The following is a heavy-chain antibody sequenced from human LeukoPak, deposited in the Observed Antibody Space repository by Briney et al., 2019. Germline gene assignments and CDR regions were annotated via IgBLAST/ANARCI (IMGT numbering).Heavy chain of an antibody. Sequence: SETLSLTCTVSGGSISSGYWSWIRQPPGKGLEWIGYIFYSGSTYYNPSLEGRVTMSVDTSKNQFSLKVTSVTAADTAVYFCARDHPLPSSWGQGTLVTASS. CDR1: GGSISSGY. CDR2: IFYSGST. V-gene: IGHV4-59*01. J-gene: IGHJ4*02. CDR3: ARDHPLPSS.